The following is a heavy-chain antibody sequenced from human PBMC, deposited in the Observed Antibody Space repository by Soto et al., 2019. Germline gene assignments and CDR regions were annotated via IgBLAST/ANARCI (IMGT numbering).Heavy chain of an antibody. D-gene: IGHD6-19*01. J-gene: IGHJ4*02. V-gene: IGHV4-34*01. CDR2: INHSGST. Sequence: KPSETLSLTCAVYGGSFSGYYWSWIRQPPGKGLEWIGEINHSGSTNYNPSLKSRVTISVDTSKNQFSLKLSSVTAADTAVYYCARITYRGWLVRDYWGQGTLVTVSS. CDR1: GGSFSGYY. CDR3: ARITYRGWLVRDY.